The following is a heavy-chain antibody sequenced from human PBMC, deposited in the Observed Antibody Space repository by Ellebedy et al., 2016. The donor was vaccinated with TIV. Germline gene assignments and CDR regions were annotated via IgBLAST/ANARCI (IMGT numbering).Heavy chain of an antibody. Sequence: GGSLRLXXAASGFTFSSYWMHWVRQAPGKGLEWVANINQDGSEIHYVDSVKGRFTISRDNAGNSLYLQMNSLRAQDTAVYYCARAIGSGSSYWGQGTLVTVSS. CDR1: GFTFSSYW. CDR3: ARAIGSGSSY. V-gene: IGHV3-7*01. D-gene: IGHD3-22*01. CDR2: INQDGSEI. J-gene: IGHJ4*02.